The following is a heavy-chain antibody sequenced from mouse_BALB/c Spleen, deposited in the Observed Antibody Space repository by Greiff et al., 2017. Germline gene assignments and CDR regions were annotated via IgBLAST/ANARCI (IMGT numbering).Heavy chain of an antibody. V-gene: IGHV1-7*01. J-gene: IGHJ2*01. D-gene: IGHD3-2*02. CDR2: INPSTGYT. CDR3: VRRPWDY. Sequence: VQLQQSGAELAKPGASVKMSCKASGYTFTSYWMHWVKQRPGQGLEWIGYINPSTGYTEYNQKFKDKATLTADKSSSTAYMQLSSLTSEDSAVYYTVRRPWDYWGQGTTLTVSS. CDR1: GYTFTSYW.